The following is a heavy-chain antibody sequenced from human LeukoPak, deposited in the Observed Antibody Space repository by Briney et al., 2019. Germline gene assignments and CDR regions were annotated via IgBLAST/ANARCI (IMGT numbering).Heavy chain of an antibody. CDR1: GYSFNSYW. J-gene: IGHJ4*02. V-gene: IGHV5-51*01. CDR2: IYPGDAHT. CDR3: ARTRHGSSSWYDY. D-gene: IGHD6-13*01. Sequence: GESLKISCKGSGYSFNSYWIAWVRQLPGKGLEWLGIIYPGDAHTRNSPAFNGQVTISADKSISSAYLQWSSLKPSDTAMYYCARTRHGSSSWYDYWGQGTLVTVSS.